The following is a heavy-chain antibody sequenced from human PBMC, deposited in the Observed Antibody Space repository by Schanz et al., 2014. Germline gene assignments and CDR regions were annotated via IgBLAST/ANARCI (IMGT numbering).Heavy chain of an antibody. CDR2: ISSSSSTR. J-gene: IGHJ4*02. D-gene: IGHD3-22*01. CDR1: GFAFSSYG. V-gene: IGHV3-48*04. CDR3: ARPPHDSSGYYPFDY. Sequence: EVQLLESGGGLVQPGGSLRLSCLASGFAFSSYGMNWLRQAPGKGLEWVSYISSSSSTRYYADSVKGRFTISRDNAKNSLYLQMNSLRAEDTAVYYCARPPHDSSGYYPFDYWGQGTLVTVSS.